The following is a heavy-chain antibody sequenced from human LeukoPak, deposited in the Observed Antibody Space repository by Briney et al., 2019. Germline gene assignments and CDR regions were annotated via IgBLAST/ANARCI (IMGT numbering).Heavy chain of an antibody. CDR1: GYTFTSYD. V-gene: IGHV1-8*03. D-gene: IGHD4-11*01. J-gene: IGHJ4*02. Sequence: ASVKVSCKASGYTFTSYDINWVRQATGQGLEWMGWMNPNSGNTGYAQKFQGRVTITRNTSISTAYMELSSLRSEDTAVYYCATSLSDSNYFDYWGQGTLVTVSS. CDR2: MNPNSGNT. CDR3: ATSLSDSNYFDY.